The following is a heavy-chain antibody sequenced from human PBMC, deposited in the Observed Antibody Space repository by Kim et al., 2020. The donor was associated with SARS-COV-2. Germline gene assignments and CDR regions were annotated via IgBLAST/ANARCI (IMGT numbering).Heavy chain of an antibody. V-gene: IGHV7-4-1*02. Sequence: ASVKVSCKASGYTFTSYAKNWVRQAPGQGLDWMGWINTNTGNPTYAQGFTGRFVFSLDTSVSTAYLQISSLKAEDTAVYYCARTERKYCSGGSCYPDAFDIWGQGTMVTVSS. D-gene: IGHD2-15*01. CDR1: GYTFTSYA. CDR2: INTNTGNP. J-gene: IGHJ3*02. CDR3: ARTERKYCSGGSCYPDAFDI.